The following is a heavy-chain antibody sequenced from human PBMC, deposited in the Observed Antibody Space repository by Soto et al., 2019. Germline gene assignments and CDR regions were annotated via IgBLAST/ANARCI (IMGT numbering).Heavy chain of an antibody. CDR1: GGSITTNE. CDR3: APHIAVPRTRGFDY. V-gene: IGHV4-4*02. Sequence: QVHLQESGPGLVKPSGTLSLTCAVSGGSITTNEWSWVRQPPGKGLEWMGEIYHSGTTNYNPSLRRRVTISVDKSNNQFSLNLNSVTAAASAIYYWAPHIAVPRTRGFDYWGQGNLVTVSS. D-gene: IGHD6-19*01. J-gene: IGHJ4*02. CDR2: IYHSGTT.